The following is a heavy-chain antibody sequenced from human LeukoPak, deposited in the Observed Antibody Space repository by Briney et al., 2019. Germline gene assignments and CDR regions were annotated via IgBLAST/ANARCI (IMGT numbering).Heavy chain of an antibody. D-gene: IGHD3-3*01. CDR1: GGSISIYY. CDR2: IYYSGST. CDR3: ARAGYDFWSGYYTEDYFDY. V-gene: IGHV4-59*08. J-gene: IGHJ4*02. Sequence: SETLSLTCTVSGGSISIYYWSWIRQPPGKGLEWIGYIYYSGSTNYNPSLKSRVTISVDTSKNQFSLKLSSVTAADTAVYYCARAGYDFWSGYYTEDYFDYWGQGTLVTVSS.